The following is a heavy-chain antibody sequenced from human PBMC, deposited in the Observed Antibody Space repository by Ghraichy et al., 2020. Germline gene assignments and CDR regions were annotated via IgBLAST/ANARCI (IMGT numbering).Heavy chain of an antibody. CDR2: IWYDGSNK. Sequence: GGSLRLSCAASGFTFSSYGMHWVRQAPGKRLEWVAVIWYDGSNKYYADSVKGRFTISRDNSKNTLYLQMNSLRAEDTAVYYCARDLIGAGDFDYWGQGTLVTVSS. CDR1: GFTFSSYG. D-gene: IGHD3-16*01. CDR3: ARDLIGAGDFDY. J-gene: IGHJ4*02. V-gene: IGHV3-33*01.